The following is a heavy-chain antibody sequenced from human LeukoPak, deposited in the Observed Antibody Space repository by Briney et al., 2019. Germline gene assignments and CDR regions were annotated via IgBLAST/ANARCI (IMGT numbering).Heavy chain of an antibody. V-gene: IGHV1-18*01. CDR2: ISAYNGNT. CDR1: GYTFTSYG. Sequence: ASVKVSCKASGYTFTSYGISWVRPAPGQGLEWMGWISAYNGNTNYAQKLQGRVTMTTDTSTSTAYMELRSLRSDDTAVYYCARSEVDTAMAGLTDYWGQGTLVTVSS. CDR3: ARSEVDTAMAGLTDY. D-gene: IGHD5-18*01. J-gene: IGHJ4*02.